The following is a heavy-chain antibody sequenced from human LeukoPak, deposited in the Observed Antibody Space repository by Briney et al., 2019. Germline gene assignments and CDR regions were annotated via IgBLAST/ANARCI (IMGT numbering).Heavy chain of an antibody. CDR1: GYTFTSYY. CDR2: INPSGGST. V-gene: IGHV1-46*01. Sequence: ASVKVSCKASGYTFTSYYMHWVRQAPGQGLEWMGIINPSGGSTSYAQKFQGRVTMTRDTSTSTVYMELSSLRSEDTAVYYCARSGGPMTSYYYYGMDVWGQGTTVTVSS. CDR3: ARSGGPMTSYYYYGMDV. J-gene: IGHJ6*02. D-gene: IGHD2-15*01.